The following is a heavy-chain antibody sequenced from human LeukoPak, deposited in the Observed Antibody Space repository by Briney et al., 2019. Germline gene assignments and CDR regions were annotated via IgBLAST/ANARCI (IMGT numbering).Heavy chain of an antibody. CDR1: GFNFKDA. Sequence: GGSLRLSCATSGFNFKDAWLSWVRQAPGKGLECVSAISGSGGSTYYADSAKGRFTISRDNSKNTLYLQMNSLRAEDTAVYYCAKGAEDGSAFDYWGQGTLVTVSS. CDR3: AKGAEDGSAFDY. V-gene: IGHV3-23*01. J-gene: IGHJ4*02. D-gene: IGHD3-10*01. CDR2: ISGSGGST.